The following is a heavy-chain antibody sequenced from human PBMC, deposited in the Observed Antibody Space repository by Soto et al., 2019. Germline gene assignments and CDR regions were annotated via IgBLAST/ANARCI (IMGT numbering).Heavy chain of an antibody. V-gene: IGHV3-7*01. J-gene: IGHJ3*01. CDR1: GFSFSSYG. CDR2: IKQDGSEK. CDR3: ARAVVAAIWDL. D-gene: IGHD2-15*01. Sequence: GGSLRLSCAASGFSFSSYGMHWVRQAPGKGLEWVANIKQDGSEKYYADSVKGRFTISRDNAKNSLYLQMNSLRAEDTAVYYCARAVVAAIWDLWGQGTMVTVSS.